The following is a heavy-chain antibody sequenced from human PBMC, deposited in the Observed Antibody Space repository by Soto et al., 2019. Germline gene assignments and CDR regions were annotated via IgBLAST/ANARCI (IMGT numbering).Heavy chain of an antibody. V-gene: IGHV1-69*06. Sequence: SVKVSCKASGGTFSSYAISWVRQAPGQGLEWMGGIIPIFVTANYAQKFQGRVTITADKCTSTAYMELSSLRSEDTAVYYCARDWGFRDIVVVPAAGYGMDVWGQGTTVTVSS. D-gene: IGHD2-2*01. J-gene: IGHJ6*02. CDR1: GGTFSSYA. CDR2: IIPIFVTA. CDR3: ARDWGFRDIVVVPAAGYGMDV.